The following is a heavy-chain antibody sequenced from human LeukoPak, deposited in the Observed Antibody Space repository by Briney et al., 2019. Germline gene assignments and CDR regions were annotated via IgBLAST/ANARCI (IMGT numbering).Heavy chain of an antibody. CDR2: INPNSGGT. V-gene: IGHV1-2*02. D-gene: IGHD5-18*01. CDR3: ARDPVDTAMVTGGY. CDR1: GYTFTGYY. Sequence: ASVTVSCKASGYTFTGYYMHWVRQAPGQGLEWMGWINPNSGGTNYAQKFQGRVTMTRDTSISTVYMELSRLRSDDTAVYYCARDPVDTAMVTGGYWGQGTLVTVSS. J-gene: IGHJ4*02.